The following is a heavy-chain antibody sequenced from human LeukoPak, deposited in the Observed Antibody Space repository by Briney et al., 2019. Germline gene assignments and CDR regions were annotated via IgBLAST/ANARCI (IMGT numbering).Heavy chain of an antibody. J-gene: IGHJ4*02. CDR2: INQDDSQI. Sequence: GGSLRLSCAASGFTFSSYGMHWVRQAPGKGLEWVANINQDDSQIYYLESVEGRFTITRDNAKNSLHLQMNYLRAEDTAVYYCARGYYDYWGQGTLVTVSS. CDR1: GFTFSSYG. V-gene: IGHV3-7*01. CDR3: ARGYYDY.